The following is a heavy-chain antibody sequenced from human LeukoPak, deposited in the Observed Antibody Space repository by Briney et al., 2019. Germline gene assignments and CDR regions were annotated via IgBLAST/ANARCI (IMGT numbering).Heavy chain of an antibody. CDR2: ISYDGNNK. Sequence: GGSLRLSCAACGHTFSHYAMHWARQAPDKGLEWVAVISYDGNNKYYAHPVKARFTISRDYSKNTLYLQMKSLRPDKTAVFYFARATWFPLPGYWGQGTLVTVSS. V-gene: IGHV3-30-3*01. D-gene: IGHD3-10*01. J-gene: IGHJ4*02. CDR1: GHTFSHYA. CDR3: ARATWFPLPGY.